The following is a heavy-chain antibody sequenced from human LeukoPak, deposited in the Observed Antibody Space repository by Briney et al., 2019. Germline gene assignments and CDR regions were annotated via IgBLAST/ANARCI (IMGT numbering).Heavy chain of an antibody. J-gene: IGHJ5*02. Sequence: GRSLRLSCAASGLTFSSYDMHWVRQAPGKGLEWVALISYDGSNKYYPDSVKGRFTISRDNSKNTLYLQMNSLRAEDTAVYYCARETSQGFDPWGQGTLVTVSS. CDR1: GLTFSSYD. CDR2: ISYDGSNK. CDR3: ARETSQGFDP. V-gene: IGHV3-30-3*01.